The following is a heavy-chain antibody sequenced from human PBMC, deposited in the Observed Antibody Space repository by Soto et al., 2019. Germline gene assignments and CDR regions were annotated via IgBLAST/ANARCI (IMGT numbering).Heavy chain of an antibody. CDR1: GYTFTSYG. D-gene: IGHD1-26*01. Sequence: ASVKVSWKASGYTFTSYGINWVRQAPGQGLEWMGWISAYNGNTNYAQKLQGRVTMTTDTSTSTAYTELRSLRSDDTAVYYCARVWVGTTFAYHYGMAVWGQGTTVTVSS. V-gene: IGHV1-18*01. CDR3: ARVWVGTTFAYHYGMAV. J-gene: IGHJ6*02. CDR2: ISAYNGNT.